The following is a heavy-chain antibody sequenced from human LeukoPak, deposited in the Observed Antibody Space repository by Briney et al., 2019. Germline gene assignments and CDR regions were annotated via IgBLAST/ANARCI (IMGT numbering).Heavy chain of an antibody. CDR1: GFTFSSYG. CDR2: ISHDGSNK. CDR3: AKDLRAGDGYNGEYHH. J-gene: IGHJ1*01. V-gene: IGHV3-30*19. Sequence: GGSLRLSCAASGFTFSSYGMYWVRQAPGKGLEWLAVISHDGSNKYYAESVKGRITISRDNSMNTLYLQMHSLRAEDTAVYYCAKDLRAGDGYNGEYHHWGQGTLVTVSS. D-gene: IGHD5-24*01.